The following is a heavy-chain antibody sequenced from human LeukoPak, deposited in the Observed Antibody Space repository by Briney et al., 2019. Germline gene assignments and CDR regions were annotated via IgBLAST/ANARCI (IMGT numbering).Heavy chain of an antibody. J-gene: IGHJ4*02. CDR3: AKAGYYDSSGYYYYFYY. CDR2: ISYYGSDK. CDR1: GFTFSSYG. D-gene: IGHD3-22*01. Sequence: GGSLRRSCAASGFTFSSYGKHWVRQPPGKGLDLVAVISYYGSDKNYADSVQSRFTISRDDSKNTLYLQMNSLRVEDAAVYYCAKAGYYDSSGYYYYFYYWGQGTLVTVSS. V-gene: IGHV3-30*18.